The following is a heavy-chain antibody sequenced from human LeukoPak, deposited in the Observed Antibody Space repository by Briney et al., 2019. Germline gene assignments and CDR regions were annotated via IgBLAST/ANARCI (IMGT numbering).Heavy chain of an antibody. CDR2: IYYSGST. D-gene: IGHD4-17*01. CDR1: GGSISSGGYY. CDR3: ARGNGDGYYFDY. J-gene: IGHJ4*02. Sequence: PSETLSLTCTVSGGSISSGGYYWSWIRQPPGKGLEWIGYIYYSGSTYYNPSLKSRVTISVDRSKNQFSLKLSSVTAADTAVYYCARGNGDGYYFDYWGQGTLVTVSS. V-gene: IGHV4-30-2*01.